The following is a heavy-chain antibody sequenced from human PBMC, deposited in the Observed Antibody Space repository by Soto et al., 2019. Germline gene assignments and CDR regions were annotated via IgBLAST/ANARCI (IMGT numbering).Heavy chain of an antibody. CDR2: IYWADDK. CDR1: GFSLSSTRLA. J-gene: IGHJ4*02. Sequence: QITLKESGPTLVKPTQTLTLTCTFSGFSLSSTRLAVGWIRQPPGKALEWLALIYWADDKRYSPFLKSRLTTTKDTPKTQWVLTMSNMDPLDTARYYGAHMGVAGLGYSFDYWGQGTLVTVSS. D-gene: IGHD6-19*01. CDR3: AHMGVAGLGYSFDY. V-gene: IGHV2-5*02.